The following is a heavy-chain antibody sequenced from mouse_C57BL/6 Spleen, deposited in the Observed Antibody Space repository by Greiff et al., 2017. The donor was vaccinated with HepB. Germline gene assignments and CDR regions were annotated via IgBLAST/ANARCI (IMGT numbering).Heavy chain of an antibody. D-gene: IGHD4-1*01. CDR1: GYAFSSYW. CDR3: ARTGTGYFDV. J-gene: IGHJ1*03. V-gene: IGHV1-80*01. Sequence: VQLQESGAELVKPGASVKISCKASGYAFSSYWMNWVKQRPGQGLEWIGRIYPGDGDTNYNGKFKGKATLTADKSSSTAYMQLTVLTSEDSALYYCARTGTGYFDVWGTGTTVTVSS. CDR2: IYPGDGDT.